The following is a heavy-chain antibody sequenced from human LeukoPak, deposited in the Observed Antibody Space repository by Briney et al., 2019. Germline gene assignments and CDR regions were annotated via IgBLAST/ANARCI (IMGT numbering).Heavy chain of an antibody. D-gene: IGHD3-22*01. Sequence: PSETLSLTCTVSGYSISSDNWWGWIRQPPGEGLEWIGYIYYSGDIYYNPSLKSRVTMSVDTSKNQFPLKLSSVTAADTAVYYCASQYYDSSGYYYVGYFDYWGQGTLVTVSS. CDR1: GYSISSDNW. CDR3: ASQYYDSSGYYYVGYFDY. J-gene: IGHJ4*02. V-gene: IGHV4-28*05. CDR2: IYYSGDI.